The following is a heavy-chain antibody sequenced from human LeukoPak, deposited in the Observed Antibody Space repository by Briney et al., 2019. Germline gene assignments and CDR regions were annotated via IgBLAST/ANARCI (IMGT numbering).Heavy chain of an antibody. Sequence: PGGSLRLSCAASGFTFSSYAMSWVRQAPGKGLEWVSAISGSGGSTYYADSVKGRFTISRDNSKNTLYLQMNSLRAEDTAVYYCARVAAGPAYQLLPNDYWGQGTLVTVSA. CDR2: ISGSGGST. J-gene: IGHJ4*02. CDR1: GFTFSSYA. V-gene: IGHV3-23*01. CDR3: ARVAAGPAYQLLPNDY. D-gene: IGHD2-2*01.